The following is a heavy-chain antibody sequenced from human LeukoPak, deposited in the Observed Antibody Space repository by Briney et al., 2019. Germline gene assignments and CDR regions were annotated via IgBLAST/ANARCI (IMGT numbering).Heavy chain of an antibody. V-gene: IGHV1-8*01. Sequence: ASVKVSCKASGYTFTSYDINWVRQATGQGLEWMGWMNPNSGNTGYAQKLQGRVTMTRNTSISTAYMELSSLRSEDTAVYYCARAARWLQSLFWGQGTLVTVSS. CDR3: ARAARWLQSLF. CDR2: MNPNSGNT. CDR1: GYTFTSYD. J-gene: IGHJ4*02. D-gene: IGHD5-24*01.